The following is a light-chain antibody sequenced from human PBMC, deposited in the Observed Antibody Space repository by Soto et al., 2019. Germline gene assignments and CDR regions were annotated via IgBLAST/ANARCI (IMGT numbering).Light chain of an antibody. J-gene: IGKJ1*01. CDR3: QQYNNWLTWT. CDR2: GAS. V-gene: IGKV3-15*01. CDR1: ESISSN. Sequence: EIVLTQSPGTLSLSPGERATLSCRASESISSNLAWYQQKAGQAPRLLIYGASTRATGIPARFSGSGSGREFTLTISSLQSEDFAVYYCQQYNNWLTWTFGQGTKVDI.